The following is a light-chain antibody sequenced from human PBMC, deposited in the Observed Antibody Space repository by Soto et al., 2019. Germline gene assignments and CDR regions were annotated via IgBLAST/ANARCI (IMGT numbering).Light chain of an antibody. CDR3: QQYGNSPIT. CDR1: QSVSSSY. V-gene: IGKV3-20*01. Sequence: EIELTQSPGTLSLSPGERATLSCRASQSVSSSYLAWYQQKPGQAPRLLISGASSRATGIPDRFSGSGSGTDFTLTISRLEPEDFAIYYCQQYGNSPITFGQGTRLEIK. J-gene: IGKJ5*01. CDR2: GAS.